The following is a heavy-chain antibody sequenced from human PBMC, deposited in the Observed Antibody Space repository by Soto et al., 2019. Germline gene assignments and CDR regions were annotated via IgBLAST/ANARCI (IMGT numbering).Heavy chain of an antibody. Sequence: EVQLVESGGGLVKPGGSLRLSCAASGFTFSSYSMNWVRQAPGKGLEWVSSISSSSSYIYYADSVKGRFTISRDNAKNSLYLQMNSLRAEDTAVYYCARAHQQLVANYYYYGMDVWGHGTTVTVSS. J-gene: IGHJ6*02. D-gene: IGHD6-13*01. CDR1: GFTFSSYS. V-gene: IGHV3-21*01. CDR2: ISSSSSYI. CDR3: ARAHQQLVANYYYYGMDV.